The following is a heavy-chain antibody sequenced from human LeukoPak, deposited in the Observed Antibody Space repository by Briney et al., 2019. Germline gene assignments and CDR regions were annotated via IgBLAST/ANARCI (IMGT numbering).Heavy chain of an antibody. CDR1: GGSISSYY. CDR2: IYYSGST. V-gene: IGHV4-59*01. CDR3: ARARRYYGPYLDY. D-gene: IGHD3-10*01. J-gene: IGHJ4*02. Sequence: SETLSLTCTVSGGSISSYYWSWIRQPPGKGLEGIGYIYYSGSTNYNPYLTSRGTISVDTSKNQFSLKLSSVTAADTAVYYCARARRYYGPYLDYWGQGTLVTVSS.